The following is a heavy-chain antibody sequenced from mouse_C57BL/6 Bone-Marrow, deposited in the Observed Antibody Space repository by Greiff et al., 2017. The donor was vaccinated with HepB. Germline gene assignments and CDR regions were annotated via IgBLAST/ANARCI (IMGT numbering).Heavy chain of an antibody. CDR2: IYPRSGNT. V-gene: IGHV1-81*01. CDR3: ARGLKATLAY. J-gene: IGHJ3*01. Sequence: QVPLQQSGAELARPGASVKLSCKASGYTFTSYGISWVKQRTGQGLEWIGEIYPRSGNTYYNEKFKGKATLTADKSSSTAYMELRSLTSEDSAVYFCARGLKATLAYWGQGTLVTVSA. D-gene: IGHD3-1*01. CDR1: GYTFTSYG.